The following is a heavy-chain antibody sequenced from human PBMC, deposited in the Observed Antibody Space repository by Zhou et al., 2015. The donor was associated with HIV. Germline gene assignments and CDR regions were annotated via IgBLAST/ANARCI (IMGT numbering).Heavy chain of an antibody. J-gene: IGHJ3*02. CDR3: ARSAGDYDYAFDI. CDR2: INPLFDIE. CDR1: GGTFSGSE. D-gene: IGHD3-22*01. V-gene: IGHV1-69*17. Sequence: LVQSGTEVKKPGSLVRVSCKASGGTFSGSEISWVRQAPGQGLEWMGGINPLFDIENYAQRFRGRLSITADKSTSAAYMELSSLRSDDAAIYYCARSAGDYDYAFDIWGQGTKVSRLF.